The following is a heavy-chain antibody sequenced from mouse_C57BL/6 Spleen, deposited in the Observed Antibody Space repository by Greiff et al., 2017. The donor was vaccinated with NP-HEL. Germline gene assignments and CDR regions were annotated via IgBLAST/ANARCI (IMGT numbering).Heavy chain of an antibody. J-gene: IGHJ3*01. CDR2: INPSSGYT. CDR1: GYTFTSYT. Sequence: QVQLQQPGAELARPGASVKMSCKASGYTFTSYTMHWVKQRPGQGLEWIGYINPSSGYTKYNQKFKDKATLTADKSSSTAYMQLSSLTSEDSAVXYCARGGNPFAYWGQVTLVTVSA. V-gene: IGHV1-4*01. CDR3: ARGGNPFAY. D-gene: IGHD2-1*01.